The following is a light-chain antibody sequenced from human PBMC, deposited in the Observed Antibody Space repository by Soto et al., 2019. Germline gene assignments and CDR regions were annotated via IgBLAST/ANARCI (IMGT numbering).Light chain of an antibody. CDR2: LNSDGSH. V-gene: IGLV4-69*01. CDR1: SGHSRYA. J-gene: IGLJ3*02. Sequence: QSVLTQSPSASASLGASVKLTCTLSSGHSRYAIAWHQQQPEKGPRYLMKLNSDGSHNKGDGIPDRFSGSSSGAERYLTISSLQSEDEADYYCQTWGTGIGVFGGGTKLTVL. CDR3: QTWGTGIGV.